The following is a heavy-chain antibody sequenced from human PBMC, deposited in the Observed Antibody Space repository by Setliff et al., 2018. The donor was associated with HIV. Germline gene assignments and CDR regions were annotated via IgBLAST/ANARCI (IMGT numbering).Heavy chain of an antibody. J-gene: IGHJ4*02. Sequence: GASVKVSCKASGGTFSSYAISWVRQAPGQGLEWMGGIIPIFGTANYAQKFQGRVTITADESTSTAYTELSSLRSEDTAVYYCARSRSSGYYCDYWGQGTLVTVSS. CDR1: GGTFSSYA. V-gene: IGHV1-69*13. D-gene: IGHD3-22*01. CDR3: ARSRSSGYYCDY. CDR2: IIPIFGTA.